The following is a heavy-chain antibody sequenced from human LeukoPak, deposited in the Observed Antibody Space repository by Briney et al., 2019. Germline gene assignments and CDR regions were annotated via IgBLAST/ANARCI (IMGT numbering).Heavy chain of an antibody. CDR1: GFTFSSYC. CDR3: ARSNYGDYFDY. Sequence: GGSLRLSCAASGFTFSSYCMSWVRQAPGKGLEWVANIKQDGSEKYYVDSVKGRFTISRDNAKNSLYLQMNSLRAEDTAVYYCARSNYGDYFDYWGQGTLVTVSS. D-gene: IGHD4-17*01. J-gene: IGHJ4*02. CDR2: IKQDGSEK. V-gene: IGHV3-7*01.